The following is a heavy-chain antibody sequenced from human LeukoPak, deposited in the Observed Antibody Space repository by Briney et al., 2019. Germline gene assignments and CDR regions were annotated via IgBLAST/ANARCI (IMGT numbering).Heavy chain of an antibody. Sequence: PGGSLRLSCAASGFTFSSSSMNWVRQAPGKGLERVSSISSTSTYIHYADSVKGRFTISRDNAKTSLYLQMNSMRAEDTAVYYCVRLWGRDGSTYLPPNDFWGQGTLVTVSS. V-gene: IGHV3-21*01. D-gene: IGHD5-24*01. J-gene: IGHJ4*02. CDR1: GFTFSSSS. CDR2: ISSTSTYI. CDR3: VRLWGRDGSTYLPPNDF.